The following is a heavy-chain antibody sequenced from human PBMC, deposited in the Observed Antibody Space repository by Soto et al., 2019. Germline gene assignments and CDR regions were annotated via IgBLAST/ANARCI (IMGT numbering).Heavy chain of an antibody. CDR1: GYTFTGYY. V-gene: IGHV1-2*02. Sequence: GASVKVSCKASGYTFTGYYMHWVRQAPGQGLEWMGWINPNSGGTNYAQKFQGRVTMTRDTSISTAYMELSRLRSDDTAVYYCARVWGVIAVAQSWFDPWGQGTRVTVSS. D-gene: IGHD6-19*01. J-gene: IGHJ5*02. CDR3: ARVWGVIAVAQSWFDP. CDR2: INPNSGGT.